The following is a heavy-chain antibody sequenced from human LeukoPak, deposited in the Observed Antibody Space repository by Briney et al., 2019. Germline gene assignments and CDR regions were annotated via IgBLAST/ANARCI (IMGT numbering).Heavy chain of an antibody. V-gene: IGHV3-23*01. D-gene: IGHD3-16*01. CDR3: ARGRGGLDY. Sequence: GGSLRLSCAASGLTFNNHAMSWVRQSPGKGLEWVSVISGSGDSTHYAESVKGRFTISRHNSKNTLYLQMNSLRAEDTAVYYCARGRGGLDYWGQGTLVTVSS. CDR2: ISGSGDST. J-gene: IGHJ4*02. CDR1: GLTFNNHA.